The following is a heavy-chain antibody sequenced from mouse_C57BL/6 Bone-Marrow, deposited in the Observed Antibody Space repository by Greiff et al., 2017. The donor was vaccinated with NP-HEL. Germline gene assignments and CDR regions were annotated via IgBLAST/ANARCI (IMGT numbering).Heavy chain of an antibody. CDR2: IRNKANGYTI. D-gene: IGHD2-4*01. V-gene: IGHV7-3*01. J-gene: IGHJ4*01. CDR1: GFTFTDYY. CDR3: ARAIYYDYADDPFYGMDY. Sequence: EVKLVESGGGLVQPGGSLSLSCAASGFTFTDYYMSWVRQPPGKALEWVGFIRNKANGYTIEYSASVKGRFTISRDTSPSILYIQMNALRAEDSATYYCARAIYYDYADDPFYGMDYWGQGNSVTVSS.